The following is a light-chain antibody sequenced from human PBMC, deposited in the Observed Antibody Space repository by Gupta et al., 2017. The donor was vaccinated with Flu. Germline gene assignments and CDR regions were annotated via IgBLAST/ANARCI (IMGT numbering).Light chain of an antibody. CDR1: SSDVGGYKL. Sequence: QSALSQPPSVSGSPGQSVTISCTGTSSDVGGYKLVSWYQHHPGKAPKLLIYEVSKRPSGVSDRFSGSKSGNTASLTISGLQSDDEAEYYCCSYAVVRDRQLFGGGTKLTVL. CDR3: CSYAVVRDRQL. V-gene: IGLV2-23*02. CDR2: EVS. J-gene: IGLJ2*01.